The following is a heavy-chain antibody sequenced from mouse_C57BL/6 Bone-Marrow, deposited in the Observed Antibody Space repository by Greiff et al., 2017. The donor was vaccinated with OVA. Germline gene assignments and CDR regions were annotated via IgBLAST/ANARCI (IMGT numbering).Heavy chain of an antibody. CDR3: AKNRGWEGGWYFDV. J-gene: IGHJ1*03. V-gene: IGHV2-5*01. Sequence: VKLQESGPGLVQPSQSLSITCTVSGFSLTSYGVHWVRQSPGQGLEWLGVIWRGGSTDYNAAFMSRLSITKDNSKSQVFFKMNSLQADDTAIYYCAKNRGWEGGWYFDVWGTGTTVTVSS. CDR2: IWRGGST. CDR1: GFSLTSYG. D-gene: IGHD3-3*01.